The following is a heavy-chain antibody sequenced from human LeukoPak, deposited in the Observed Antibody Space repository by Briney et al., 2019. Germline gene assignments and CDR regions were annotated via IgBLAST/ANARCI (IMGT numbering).Heavy chain of an antibody. J-gene: IGHJ4*02. D-gene: IGHD3-10*01. CDR1: ENTFTNYY. CDR2: INPSGGRT. CDR3: ARAKGRFGELRVYYFDY. V-gene: IGHV1-46*01. Sequence: ASVKVSCRASENTFTNYYMHWVRQAPGQGLEWLGLINPSGGRTAYAQNFQGRVTMTRDTSTTTLYLELSSLRSDDTAVYYCARAKGRFGELRVYYFDYWGQGTLVTVSS.